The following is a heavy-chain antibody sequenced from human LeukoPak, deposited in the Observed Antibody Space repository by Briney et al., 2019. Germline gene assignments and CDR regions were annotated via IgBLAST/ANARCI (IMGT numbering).Heavy chain of an antibody. J-gene: IGHJ3*02. CDR1: GFTFSSYS. CDR3: ARGDLRSDAFDI. V-gene: IGHV3-48*01. CDR2: ISSSSSTV. Sequence: GGSLRLSCAASGFTFSSYSMNWVRQAPGKGLEWVSYISSSSSTVYYADSVKGRFTISRDNAKNSLYPQMNSLRAEDTAVYYCARGDLRSDAFDIWGQGTMVTVSS. D-gene: IGHD4-17*01.